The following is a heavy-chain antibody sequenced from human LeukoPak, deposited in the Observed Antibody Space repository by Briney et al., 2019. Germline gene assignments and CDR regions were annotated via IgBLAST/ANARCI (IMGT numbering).Heavy chain of an antibody. J-gene: IGHJ4*02. V-gene: IGHV4-59*12. Sequence: SETLSLTCTVSGGSISSYYWSWIRQPPGKGLEWIGYIYYSGSTYYNPSLKSRVTISVDTSKNQFSLKLSSVTAADTAVYYCARVSEYGLHYFDYWGQGTLVTVSS. CDR1: GGSISSYY. CDR2: IYYSGST. CDR3: ARVSEYGLHYFDY. D-gene: IGHD4/OR15-4a*01.